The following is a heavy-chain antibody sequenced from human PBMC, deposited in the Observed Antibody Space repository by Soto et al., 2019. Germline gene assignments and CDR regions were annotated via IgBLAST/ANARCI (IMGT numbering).Heavy chain of an antibody. J-gene: IGHJ5*02. CDR3: AHRGEVLPGILPGEWFDP. CDR2: IYWDDDK. CDR1: GFSLSTNTVA. D-gene: IGHD7-27*01. Sequence: QITLKESGPTLVKPTQTLTLTCTFSGFSLSTNTVAVGWIRQPPGKALAWLALIYWDDDKLYSPSLKSTLTITKDTSKNQVVLTMTNMDPVDTATYYCAHRGEVLPGILPGEWFDPWGPGILVTVSS. V-gene: IGHV2-5*02.